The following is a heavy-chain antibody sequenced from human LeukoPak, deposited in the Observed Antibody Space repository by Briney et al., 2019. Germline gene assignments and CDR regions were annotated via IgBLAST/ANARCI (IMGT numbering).Heavy chain of an antibody. CDR2: ISSSGSTI. CDR3: ARGRDCTNDVCYTACYFDY. D-gene: IGHD2-8*01. Sequence: GGSLRLFCAASGFTFSDYYMSWIRQAPGKGLEWVSYISSSGSTIYYADSVKGRFTIPRDNAKNSLYLQMNSLRAEDTAVYYCARGRDCTNDVCYTACYFDYWGQGTLVTVSS. CDR1: GFTFSDYY. V-gene: IGHV3-11*04. J-gene: IGHJ4*02.